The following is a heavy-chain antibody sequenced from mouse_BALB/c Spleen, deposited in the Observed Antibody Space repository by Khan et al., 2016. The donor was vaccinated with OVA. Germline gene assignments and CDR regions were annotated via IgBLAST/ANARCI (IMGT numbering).Heavy chain of an antibody. V-gene: IGHV1S132*01. CDR1: GYIFTSYW. CDR2: IYPGTDNS. D-gene: IGHD3-2*02. Sequence: QVQLQQSGAELVRPGASVKLSCKTSGYIFTSYWIHWVKQRSGQGLEWIARIYPGTDNSYYNEKFKDKATLTADKSSSTAYMQLSSLKSEDSDFYCCAREEALYHFDHWGQGTTLTVSS. J-gene: IGHJ2*01. CDR3: AREEALYHFDH.